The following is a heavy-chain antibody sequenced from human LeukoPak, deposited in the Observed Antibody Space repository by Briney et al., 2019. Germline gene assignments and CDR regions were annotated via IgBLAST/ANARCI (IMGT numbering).Heavy chain of an antibody. CDR2: INPNSGGT. J-gene: IGHJ6*03. CDR3: ARDGSITMVRVYYYYYMDV. V-gene: IGHV1-2*02. D-gene: IGHD3-10*01. CDR1: GYTFTGYY. Sequence: GASVKVSCKASGYTFTGYYMHWVRQAPGQGLGWMGGINPNSGGTNYAQKFQGRVTMTRDTSISTAYMELSRPRSDDTAVYYCARDGSITMVRVYYYYYMDVWGKGTTVTISS.